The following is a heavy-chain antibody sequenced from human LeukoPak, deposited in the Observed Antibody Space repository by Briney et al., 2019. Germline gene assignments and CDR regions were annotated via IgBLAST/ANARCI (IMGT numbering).Heavy chain of an antibody. CDR3: ARAGPNDHRFDY. J-gene: IGHJ4*02. CDR1: GFTFSSYA. Sequence: PGGSLRLSCAASGFTFSSYAMHWVRQAPGKGLEYVSAISSNGGSTYYANSVKGRFTISRDNSKNTLYLQMGSLRAEDTAVYYCARAGPNDHRFDYWGQGTLVTVSS. V-gene: IGHV3-64*01. D-gene: IGHD1-1*01. CDR2: ISSNGGST.